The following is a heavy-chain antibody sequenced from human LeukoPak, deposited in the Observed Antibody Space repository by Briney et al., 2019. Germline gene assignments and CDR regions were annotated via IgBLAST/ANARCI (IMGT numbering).Heavy chain of an antibody. CDR1: GYTFTGYY. J-gene: IGHJ3*02. V-gene: IGHV1-2*02. D-gene: IGHD3-9*01. CDR2: INPNSDGT. CDR3: ARALSDVLRYFDWLLSDDAFDI. Sequence: ASVKVSCTASGYTFTGYYMHWVRQAPGQGLEWMGWINPNSDGTNYAQKFQGRVTMTRDTSISTAYMELSRLRSDDTAVYYCARALSDVLRYFDWLLSDDAFDIWGQGTMVTVSS.